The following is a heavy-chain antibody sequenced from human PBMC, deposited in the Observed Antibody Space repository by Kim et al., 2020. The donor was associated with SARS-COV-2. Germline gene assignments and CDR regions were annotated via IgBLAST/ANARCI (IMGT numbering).Heavy chain of an antibody. Sequence: SVKVSCKASGGTFSSYAISWVRQAPGQGLEWMGGIIPIFGTANYAQKFQGRVTITADESTSTAYMELSSLRSEDTAVYYCARDGPAGGGIAAAGTDAFDIWGQGTMVTVSS. J-gene: IGHJ3*02. CDR2: IIPIFGTA. D-gene: IGHD6-13*01. CDR1: GGTFSSYA. CDR3: ARDGPAGGGIAAAGTDAFDI. V-gene: IGHV1-69*13.